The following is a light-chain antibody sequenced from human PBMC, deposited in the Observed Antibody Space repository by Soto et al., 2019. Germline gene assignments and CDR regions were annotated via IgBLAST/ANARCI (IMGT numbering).Light chain of an antibody. CDR2: DAS. CDR1: QSVSSY. V-gene: IGKV3-11*01. J-gene: IGKJ2*01. Sequence: EIVLTQSPDTLSLSPGERATLSCRASQSVSSYLAWYQQKPGQAPRLLIYDASNRATGIPARFSGSGSGTDFTLTISSLEPEDFGVYYCQQRSNWPGTFGQGTKLEIK. CDR3: QQRSNWPGT.